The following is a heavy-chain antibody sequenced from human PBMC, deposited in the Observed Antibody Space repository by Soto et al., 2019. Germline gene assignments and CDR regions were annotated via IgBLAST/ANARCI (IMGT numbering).Heavy chain of an antibody. CDR3: ARGPRNDAFDI. CDR2: ITTNGGTI. Sequence: QVQLVESGGGLVKPGGSLRLSCAASGFTFSDYYMSWIRQATGKGLDWLSYITTNGGTIYYADSVKGRFTISRDNDGNSLYLQMNSLRAEDTAGYYCARGPRNDAFDIWGQGTMVTVSS. CDR1: GFTFSDYY. V-gene: IGHV3-11*01. J-gene: IGHJ3*02.